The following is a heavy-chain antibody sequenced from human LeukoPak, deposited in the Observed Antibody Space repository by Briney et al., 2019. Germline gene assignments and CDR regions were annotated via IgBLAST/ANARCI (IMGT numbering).Heavy chain of an antibody. D-gene: IGHD2-2*01. Sequence: ASVKVSCKASGYTFTGYYMHWVRQAPGQGLEWMGWINPNSGGTNYAQKFQGRVTMTRDTSISTAYMELSRLRSDDTAVYYCARGHCSSAGCQDYFDYWGQGTLVTVSS. CDR1: GYTFTGYY. CDR2: INPNSGGT. J-gene: IGHJ4*02. CDR3: ARGHCSSAGCQDYFDY. V-gene: IGHV1-2*02.